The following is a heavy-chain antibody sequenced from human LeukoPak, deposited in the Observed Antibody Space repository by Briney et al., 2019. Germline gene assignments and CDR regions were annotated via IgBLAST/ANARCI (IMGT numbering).Heavy chain of an antibody. CDR1: GYTFTSYY. V-gene: IGHV1-46*01. D-gene: IGHD1-7*01. CDR3: ASSRETGTPEY. J-gene: IGHJ4*02. CDR2: INPSGGST. Sequence: ASVKVSCKASGYTFTSYYMHWVRQAPGQGLEWMGIINPSGGSTSYAQKFQGRVTMTRDMSTSTVYMELSSLRSEDTAVYYCASSRETGTPEYWGQGTLVTVSS.